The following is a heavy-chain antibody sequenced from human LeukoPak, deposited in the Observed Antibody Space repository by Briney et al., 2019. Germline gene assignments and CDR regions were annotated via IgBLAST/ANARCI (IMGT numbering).Heavy chain of an antibody. CDR3: ARHPSGFGAFDI. Sequence: GGSLRLSCAASGFTFSNYGMHWVRQAPGKGLEWVAIIWYDGSNKYYADSVKGRFTISRDNSKNTLYLRMNSLRAEDTAVYYCARHPSGFGAFDIWGQGTMVTVSS. CDR1: GFTFSNYG. V-gene: IGHV3-33*01. J-gene: IGHJ3*02. D-gene: IGHD3-16*01. CDR2: IWYDGSNK.